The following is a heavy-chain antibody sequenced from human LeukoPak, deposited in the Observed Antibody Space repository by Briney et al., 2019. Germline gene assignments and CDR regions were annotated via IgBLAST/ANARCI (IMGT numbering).Heavy chain of an antibody. CDR3: ARDGDYYDSSGYIDY. V-gene: IGHV3-30-3*01. CDR1: GFTFSRYA. D-gene: IGHD3-22*01. Sequence: GGSLRLSCVASGFTFSRYAFHWVRQAPGKGLEWVAVISYDGSNRYYADSVKGRFTISRDNSKNTLYLQMNSLRAEDTAVYYCARDGDYYDSSGYIDYWGQGTLVTVSS. J-gene: IGHJ4*02. CDR2: ISYDGSNR.